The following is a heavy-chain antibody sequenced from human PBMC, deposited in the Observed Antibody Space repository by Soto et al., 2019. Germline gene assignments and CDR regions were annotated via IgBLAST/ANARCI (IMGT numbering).Heavy chain of an antibody. V-gene: IGHV3-21*01. Sequence: GGSLRLSCAASGFTFSSYTMNWVRQAPGKGLEWVSSISSSSIYIYYADSVKGRFTISRDNAKNSLYLQMNSLRAEDTAVYYCDRGNPPLYDIVVVPAAMDYYGMVVWDQGPTITVYS. CDR1: GFTFSSYT. J-gene: IGHJ6*02. CDR2: ISSSSIYI. CDR3: DRGNPPLYDIVVVPAAMDYYGMVV. D-gene: IGHD2-2*01.